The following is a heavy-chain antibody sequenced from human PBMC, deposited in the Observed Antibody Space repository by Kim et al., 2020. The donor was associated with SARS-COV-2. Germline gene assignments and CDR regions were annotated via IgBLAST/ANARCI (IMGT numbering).Heavy chain of an antibody. V-gene: IGHV3-23*01. Sequence: GGSLRLSCAASGFTFNNYAMTWVRQAPGKGLEWVSSISGSDANRYYADSVKGRFTISRDNSKNTLYMQMSSLRAEDTATYYCAKDGGGWYKSGWSYFDY. J-gene: IGHJ4*01. D-gene: IGHD6-13*01. CDR1: GFTFNNYA. CDR2: ISGSDANR. CDR3: AKDGGGWYKSGWSYFDY.